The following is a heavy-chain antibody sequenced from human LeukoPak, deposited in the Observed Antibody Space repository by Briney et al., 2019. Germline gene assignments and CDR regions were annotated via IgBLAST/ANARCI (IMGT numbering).Heavy chain of an antibody. CDR3: ATGRDCYSY. CDR1: VYTFTSYY. V-gene: IGHV1-46*01. D-gene: IGHD2-21*02. J-gene: IGHJ4*02. Sequence: ASVKVSCKASVYTFTSYYMHWVRQAPGQELEWMGIINPSDGGTSYAQKFQGRVTMTRDTSTPTVYMERSSLRSEDTAVYYCATGRDCYSYWGQGSLVTVSS. CDR2: INPSDGGT.